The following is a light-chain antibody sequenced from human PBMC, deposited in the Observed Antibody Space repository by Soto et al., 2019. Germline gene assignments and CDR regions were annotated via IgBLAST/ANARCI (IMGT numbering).Light chain of an antibody. V-gene: IGKV1-5*03. CDR2: EAS. Sequence: DIQMTQSPSTLSASVGDRVTITCRASQSISSWWAWYQQKPGKAPKLLIYEASSSEIGVPPRFSGSGFGTEFTLTISSLQPDDFATYYCQHYKESSTFGQGTRLEIK. CDR1: QSISSW. CDR3: QHYKESST. J-gene: IGKJ1*01.